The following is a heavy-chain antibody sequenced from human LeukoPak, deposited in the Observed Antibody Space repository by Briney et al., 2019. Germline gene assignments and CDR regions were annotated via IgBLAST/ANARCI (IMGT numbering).Heavy chain of an antibody. CDR3: ARKKVEPDRYFDY. CDR1: GYSSSSYS. J-gene: IGHJ4*02. Sequence: ASVKVSCKASGYSSSSYSMNWVRQAPGQGLELMGWINTNTGNPTYAQGFTGRFVFSLDTSLSTAYLQITSLKAEDTGVYYCARKKVEPDRYFDYWGQGTLVTVSS. CDR2: INTNTGNP. D-gene: IGHD1-26*01. V-gene: IGHV7-4-1*02.